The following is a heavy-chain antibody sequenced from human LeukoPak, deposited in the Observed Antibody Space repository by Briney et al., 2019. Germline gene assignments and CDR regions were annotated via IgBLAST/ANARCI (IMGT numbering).Heavy chain of an antibody. V-gene: IGHV4-59*01. Sequence: SETLSLTCTVSGGSISNYYWSRIRQPPGKGLEWIGYIDYIGSTTYNPSLKSRVTISIDTSKNQFSLRLSSVTAADTAVYYCARGRGDSKGTSFHYWGQGTLVTVSA. CDR3: ARGRGDSKGTSFHY. CDR1: GGSISNYY. D-gene: IGHD3-22*01. J-gene: IGHJ4*02. CDR2: IDYIGST.